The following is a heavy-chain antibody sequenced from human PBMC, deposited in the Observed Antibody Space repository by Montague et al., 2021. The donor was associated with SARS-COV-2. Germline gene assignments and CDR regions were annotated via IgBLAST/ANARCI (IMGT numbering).Heavy chain of an antibody. V-gene: IGHV4-61*02. J-gene: IGHJ5*01. CDR3: MRGLASVDS. CDR2: VYDSGIT. Sequence: TLSLTCTVSGGSISSGSYYWSWIRQPAGKGLEWIGRVYDSGITNYKPSLKSRVTISLDTSKNQFPMRLSSVTAADTALYYCMRGLASVDSWGQGTLVTVSS. CDR1: GGSISSGSYY.